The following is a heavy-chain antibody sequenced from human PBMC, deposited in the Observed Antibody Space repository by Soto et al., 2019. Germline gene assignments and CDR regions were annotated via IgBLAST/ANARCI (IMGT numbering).Heavy chain of an antibody. V-gene: IGHV1-3*01. J-gene: IGHJ5*02. Sequence: QVLLVQSGAEVQKPGASVRLSCQASGYVFTTSAIHWVRQAPGQSLEWMGWINPATGDTKYSQNVRGRVTFALDTSATTAYLDLRSLASHDTAVYYCARAAGRSKLLPYYFDPWGQGTLVTVSS. D-gene: IGHD3-22*01. CDR2: INPATGDT. CDR1: GYVFTTSA. CDR3: ARAAGRSKLLPYYFDP.